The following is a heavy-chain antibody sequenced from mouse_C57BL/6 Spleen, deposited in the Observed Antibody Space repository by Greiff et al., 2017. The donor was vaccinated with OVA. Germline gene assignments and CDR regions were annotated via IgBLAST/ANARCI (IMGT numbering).Heavy chain of an antibody. CDR3: ARGIYYYGSSYGYFDV. D-gene: IGHD1-1*01. CDR1: GYTFTGYW. Sequence: VQLQQSGAELMKPGASVKLSCKATGYTFTGYWIEWVKQRPGHGLEWIGEILPGSGSTNYNEKFKGKATLTAAPSSNPAYMQLSRLTTEDSAIYYCARGIYYYGSSYGYFDVWGHRDHGHRLL. V-gene: IGHV1-9*01. CDR2: ILPGSGST. J-gene: IGHJ1*03.